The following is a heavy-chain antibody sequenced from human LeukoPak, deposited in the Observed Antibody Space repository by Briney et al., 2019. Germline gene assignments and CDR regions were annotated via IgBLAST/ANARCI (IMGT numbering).Heavy chain of an antibody. CDR2: INHSGST. Sequence: KPSETLSLTCAVYGGSFSGYYWSWIRQPPGKGLEWIGEINHSGSTNYNPSLKSRVTISVDTSKNQFSLKLSSVTAADTAVYYCARCRPGDLWGQKTRDTVLS. D-gene: IGHD7-27*01. CDR1: GGSFSGYY. J-gene: IGHJ4*02. V-gene: IGHV4-34*01. CDR3: ARCRPGDL.